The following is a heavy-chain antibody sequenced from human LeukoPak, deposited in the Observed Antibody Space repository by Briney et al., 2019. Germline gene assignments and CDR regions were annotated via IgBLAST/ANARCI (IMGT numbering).Heavy chain of an antibody. CDR1: GFTFNSYT. CDR2: IKSIGNSYAT. V-gene: IGHV3-73*01. CDR3: TRPHEDY. J-gene: IGHJ4*02. Sequence: PGGSLRLSCAASGFTFNSYTMNWVRQASGKGLEWVGRIKSIGNSYATEYAASVKGRFTISRDDSKSTAYLQMNSLNTEDTAVYYCTRPHEDYWGQGTLVTVSS.